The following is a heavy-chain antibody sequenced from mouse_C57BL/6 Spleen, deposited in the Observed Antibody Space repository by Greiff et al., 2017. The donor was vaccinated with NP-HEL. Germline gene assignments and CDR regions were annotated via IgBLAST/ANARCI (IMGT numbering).Heavy chain of an antibody. J-gene: IGHJ2*01. CDR3: ARTYYGNQYYFDY. D-gene: IGHD2-10*01. Sequence: VQLQQSGPELVKPGASVKISCKASGYAFSSSWMNWVKQRPGKGLEWIGRIYPGDGDTNYNGKFKGKATLTADKSSSTAYMQLSSLTSEDSAVYFCARTYYGNQYYFDYWGQGTTLTVSS. CDR1: GYAFSSSW. V-gene: IGHV1-82*01. CDR2: IYPGDGDT.